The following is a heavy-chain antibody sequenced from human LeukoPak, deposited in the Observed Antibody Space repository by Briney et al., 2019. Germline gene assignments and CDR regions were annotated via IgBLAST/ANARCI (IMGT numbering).Heavy chain of an antibody. V-gene: IGHV1-2*06. CDR3: ATLAVAGESGFDY. CDR1: GYTFTGYY. D-gene: IGHD6-19*01. CDR2: INPNSGGT. J-gene: IGHJ4*02. Sequence: KVSCKASGYTFTGYYMHCVRQAPRQRLEWMGRINPNSGGTNYAQKFQGRVTMTRDTSISTPYMELSRLRSDDTAVYYCATLAVAGESGFDYWGQGTLVTVSS.